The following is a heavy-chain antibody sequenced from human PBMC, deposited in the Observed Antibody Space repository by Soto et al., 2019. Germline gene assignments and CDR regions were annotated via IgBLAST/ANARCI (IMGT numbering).Heavy chain of an antibody. CDR2: ISAYNGNT. D-gene: IGHD3-16*02. CDR3: AMYYDYIWGSYRYQY. CDR1: GYTFTSYG. J-gene: IGHJ4*02. Sequence: GASVKVSCKASGYTFTSYGISWVRQAPGQGLEWMGWISAYNGNTNYAQKLQGRVTMTTDTSTSTAYMELRSLRSDDTAVYYCAMYYDYIWGSYRYQYWGQGTLVTVSS. V-gene: IGHV1-18*01.